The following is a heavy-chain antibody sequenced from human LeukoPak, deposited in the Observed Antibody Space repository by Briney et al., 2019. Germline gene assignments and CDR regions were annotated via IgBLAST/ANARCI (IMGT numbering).Heavy chain of an antibody. J-gene: IGHJ4*02. V-gene: IGHV3-23*01. D-gene: IGHD2-2*01. CDR3: ASTYCSSTSCYGGYFGY. CDR1: GFTFSSYA. CDR2: ISGSGGST. Sequence: GGSLRLSCAASGFTFSSYAMSWVRRAPGKGLEWVSAISGSGGSTYYADSVKGRFTISRDNSKNTLYLQMNSLRAEDTAVYYCASTYCSSTSCYGGYFGYWGQGTLVTVCS.